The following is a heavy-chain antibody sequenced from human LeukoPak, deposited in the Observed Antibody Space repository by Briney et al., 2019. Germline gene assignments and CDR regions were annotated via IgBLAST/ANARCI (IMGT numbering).Heavy chain of an antibody. CDR3: MSAHGY. V-gene: IGHV3-7*01. CDR2: ILPGGKES. CDR1: GYSFSTNM. J-gene: IGHJ4*02. Sequence: GGSLRLSCVVSGYSFSTNMMTWVRQAPGKGLEWVATILPGGKESYRVDSVEGRFTISRDNAKNSLFLQMNSLRVDDTAVYYCMSAHGYWGKGTLVTVSS.